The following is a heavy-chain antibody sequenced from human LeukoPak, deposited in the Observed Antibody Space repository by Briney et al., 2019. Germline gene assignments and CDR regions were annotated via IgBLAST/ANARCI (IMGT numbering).Heavy chain of an antibody. V-gene: IGHV1-69*04. Sequence: SVKVSCKASGGSLSDSAVFWVRQAPGHGLEWMGKIIVSLGITDYAQKFQDRVTITADKTTSTAYIELSSLRSDDTAVYYCARESVRFGVVKEGDLWGQGTLVSVSS. D-gene: IGHD3-3*01. CDR3: ARESVRFGVVKEGDL. CDR1: GGSLSDSA. CDR2: IIVSLGIT. J-gene: IGHJ5*02.